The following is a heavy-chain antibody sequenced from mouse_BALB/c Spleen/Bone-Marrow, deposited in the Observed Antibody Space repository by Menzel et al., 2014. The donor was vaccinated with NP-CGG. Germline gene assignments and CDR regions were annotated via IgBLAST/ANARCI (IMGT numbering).Heavy chain of an antibody. Sequence: EVKLEESGGGLVQPGGSLKLSCVASGFDFSRYWMSWVRQAPGKGLEWIGEINPDSSTINYTPSLKDKFIISRDNAKNTLFLQRSKVRSEATALYYCARPGWGSYVFVYWGHGTLVTVST. D-gene: IGHD1-1*02. CDR1: GFDFSRYW. V-gene: IGHV4-1*02. CDR3: ARPGWGSYVFVY. J-gene: IGHJ3*01. CDR2: INPDSSTI.